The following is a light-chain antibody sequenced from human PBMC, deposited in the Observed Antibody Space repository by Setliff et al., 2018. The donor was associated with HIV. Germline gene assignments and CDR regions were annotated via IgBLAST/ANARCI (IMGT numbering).Light chain of an antibody. V-gene: IGKV1-27*01. J-gene: IGKJ1*01. Sequence: DIQMTQSPSSLSASVVDRVTITCRASQGISNYLAWYQQRPGKVPKLLIYAASTLQSGVPSRFSGSGSGTDFTLTISSLQPEYVATYYCQKYNRAPRTFGQGTKVDIK. CDR3: QKYNRAPRT. CDR1: QGISNY. CDR2: AAS.